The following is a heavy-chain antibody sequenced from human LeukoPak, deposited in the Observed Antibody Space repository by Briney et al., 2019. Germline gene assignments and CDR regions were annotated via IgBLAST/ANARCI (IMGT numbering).Heavy chain of an antibody. D-gene: IGHD1-26*01. CDR3: ARGESGNNALGY. Sequence: GGSLRLSCVASAFSVSGNYMNWVRQAPGKGLEWVSVLYSGGHTYYADSVKGRFTISRDNFKNTLFLQMNSLTAEDTAIYYCARGESGNNALGYWGQGTLVTVSS. J-gene: IGHJ4*02. CDR1: AFSVSGNY. CDR2: LYSGGHT. V-gene: IGHV3-53*01.